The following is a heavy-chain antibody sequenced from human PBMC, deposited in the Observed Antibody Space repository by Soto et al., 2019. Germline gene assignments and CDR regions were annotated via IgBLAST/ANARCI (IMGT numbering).Heavy chain of an antibody. CDR3: AASTLVRRYFDY. CDR2: VSGGGSIT. CDR1: GFTFSSYG. V-gene: IGHV3-23*01. D-gene: IGHD3-16*01. J-gene: IGHJ4*02. Sequence: GGSLRRSCTAAGFTFSSYGMSWVRQAPGKGLEWVSDVSGGGSITYYADSVKGRFTISRNNSKNTLYLQMNSLRAEDTAVYYCAASTLVRRYFDYWGQGTLVTVSS.